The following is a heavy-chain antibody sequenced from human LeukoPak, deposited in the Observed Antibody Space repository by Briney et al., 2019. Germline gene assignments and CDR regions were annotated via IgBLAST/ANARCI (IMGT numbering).Heavy chain of an antibody. CDR2: IYYSGST. Sequence: PSETLSLTCTVSGGSISSGSYYWGWIRQPPGKGLEWIGSIYYSGSTYYNPSLKSRVTISVDTSKNQFSLKLSSVTAADTAMYYCARLLVGVITTHSGDCWGQGTLVTVSS. J-gene: IGHJ4*02. CDR3: ARLLVGVITTHSGDC. V-gene: IGHV4-39*01. CDR1: GGSISSGSYY. D-gene: IGHD3-22*01.